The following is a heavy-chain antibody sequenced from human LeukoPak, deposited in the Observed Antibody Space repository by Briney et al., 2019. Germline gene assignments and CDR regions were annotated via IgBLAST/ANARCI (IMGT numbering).Heavy chain of an antibody. V-gene: IGHV3-30*02. D-gene: IGHD6-13*01. CDR2: IRYDGSNK. CDR1: GFTFSSYG. CDR3: AKQTSVAAAGPRYCYYYMDV. Sequence: GGSLRLSCAASGFTFSSYGMHWVRQAPGKGLEWVAFIRYDGSNKYYADSVKGRFTISRDNSKNTLYLQMNSLRAEDTAVYYCAKQTSVAAAGPRYCYYYMDVWGKGTTVTVSS. J-gene: IGHJ6*03.